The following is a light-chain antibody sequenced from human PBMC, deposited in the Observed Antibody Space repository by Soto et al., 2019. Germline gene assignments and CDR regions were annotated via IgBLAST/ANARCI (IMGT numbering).Light chain of an antibody. CDR2: EAS. J-gene: IGKJ3*01. CDR3: QQSYRSLLFS. V-gene: IGKV1-39*01. CDR1: QSISSY. Sequence: DIQMTQSPSSLSASVGDRVTITCRASQSISSYLNWYQQKPGKAPKLLIYEASSLQSGAPSRFSGSGSGTDFTLTISSLQPEDFATYFCQQSYRSLLFSFGPGTTVDIK.